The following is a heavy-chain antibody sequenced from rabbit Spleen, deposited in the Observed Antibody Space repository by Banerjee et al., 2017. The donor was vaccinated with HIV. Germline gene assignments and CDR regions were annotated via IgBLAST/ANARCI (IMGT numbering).Heavy chain of an antibody. V-gene: IGHV1S45*01. CDR3: ARDTKNYSASNGMDL. Sequence: QEQLEESGGDLVTPGASLTISCIASGVSFSGSFYMCCVRPAPGKGLEWIACIDAGSSGVTYSASGAKRRFTTTKTSLTTVTLQMTSLTAADTATYFCARDTKNYSASNGMDLWGQGTLVTVS. CDR1: GVSFSGSFY. D-gene: IGHD1-1*01. J-gene: IGHJ6*01. CDR2: IDAGSSGVT.